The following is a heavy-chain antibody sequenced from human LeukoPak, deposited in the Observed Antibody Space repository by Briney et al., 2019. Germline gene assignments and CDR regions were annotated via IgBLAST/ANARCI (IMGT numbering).Heavy chain of an antibody. CDR1: GFTFSNYA. Sequence: GRSLRLSCAASGFTFSNYAMSWVRRAPGKGLEWVSAISGGGGSTYYADTVKGRFTISSDNSKNTLYLQMHSLTAEDTAVYYCAKDGGQYGSGVSPGMDVWGQGTTVTVSS. V-gene: IGHV3-23*01. D-gene: IGHD3-10*01. J-gene: IGHJ6*02. CDR3: AKDGGQYGSGVSPGMDV. CDR2: ISGGGGST.